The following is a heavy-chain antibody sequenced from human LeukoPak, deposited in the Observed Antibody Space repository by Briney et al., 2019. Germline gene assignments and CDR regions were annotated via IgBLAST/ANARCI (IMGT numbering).Heavy chain of an antibody. Sequence: PGGSLRLSCAASGFTFSSYAMHWVRQAPGKGLEWVAVISYDGSNKYYADSVKGRFTISRDNSKNTLYLQMNSLRAEDTAVYYCAALDGAVAGDYWGQGTLVTVSS. D-gene: IGHD6-19*01. CDR1: GFTFSSYA. J-gene: IGHJ4*02. CDR2: ISYDGSNK. V-gene: IGHV3-30*04. CDR3: AALDGAVAGDY.